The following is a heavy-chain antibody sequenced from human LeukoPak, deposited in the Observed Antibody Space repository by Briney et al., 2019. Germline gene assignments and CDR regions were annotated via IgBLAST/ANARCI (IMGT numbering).Heavy chain of an antibody. D-gene: IGHD3-10*01. CDR2: IYYSGST. CDR3: ARAGYYGSASYSELDY. J-gene: IGHJ4*02. CDR1: GGSISSYY. Sequence: PSETLSLTCTVSGGSISSYYWSWIRQPPGKGLEWIGYIYYSGSTNYNPSLKSRVTISVDTSKNQFSLKLSSVTAADTAVYYCARAGYYGSASYSELDYWGQGTLVTVSS. V-gene: IGHV4-59*01.